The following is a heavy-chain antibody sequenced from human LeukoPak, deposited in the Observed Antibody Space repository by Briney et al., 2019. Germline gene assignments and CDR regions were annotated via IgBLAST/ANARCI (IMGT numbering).Heavy chain of an antibody. D-gene: IGHD2-15*01. J-gene: IGHJ4*02. CDR2: IIPIFGTA. Sequence: SVNVSCKASGGTFSSYAISWVRQAPGQGLEWMGGIIPIFGTANYAQKFQGRVTITADESTSTAYMELSSLRSEGTAVYYCARDVSDCSGGSCYSYYFDYWGQGTLVTVSS. V-gene: IGHV1-69*13. CDR3: ARDVSDCSGGSCYSYYFDY. CDR1: GGTFSSYA.